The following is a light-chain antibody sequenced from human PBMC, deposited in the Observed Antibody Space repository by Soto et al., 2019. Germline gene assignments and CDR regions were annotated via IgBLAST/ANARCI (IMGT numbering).Light chain of an antibody. CDR2: DAS. J-gene: IGKJ1*01. V-gene: IGKV3-11*01. CDR3: QQRSNWPGT. CDR1: QSVSSN. Sequence: EIVMTPSPATLSVSPGERATLSCRASQSVSSNLAWYQQKPGQAPRLLIYDASNRATGIPARFSGSGSGTDFTLTISSLEPKDFSVYYCQQRSNWPGTFGQGTKVDIK.